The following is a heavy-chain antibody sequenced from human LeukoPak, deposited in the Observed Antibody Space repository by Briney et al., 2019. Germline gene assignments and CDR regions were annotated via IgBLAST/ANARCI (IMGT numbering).Heavy chain of an antibody. CDR2: INLDSGGT. J-gene: IGHJ3*01. D-gene: IGHD2/OR15-2a*01. V-gene: IGHV1-2*02. CDR1: GYTFTGYY. Sequence: ASVKVSCKASGYTFTGYYMHWVRQAPGQGLEWMGGINLDSGGTNNAQKFQGRFTMTRDTSISTAYMELSRLRSDDTAVYYCARTFYDTLDSDAFDFWGQGTMVIVSS. CDR3: ARTFYDTLDSDAFDF.